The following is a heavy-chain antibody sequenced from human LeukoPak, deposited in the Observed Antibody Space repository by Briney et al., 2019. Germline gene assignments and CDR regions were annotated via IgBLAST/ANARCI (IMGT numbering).Heavy chain of an antibody. V-gene: IGHV4-59*12. CDR3: AKDSNDDILTGYLDY. Sequence: PSETLSLTCTVSGGSISSYYWSWIRQPPGKGLEWIGYIYYSGSTNYNPSLKSRVTISVDTSKNQFSLKLSSVTAADTALYYCAKDSNDDILTGYLDYWGQGTLVTVSS. J-gene: IGHJ4*02. CDR2: IYYSGST. D-gene: IGHD3-9*01. CDR1: GGSISSYY.